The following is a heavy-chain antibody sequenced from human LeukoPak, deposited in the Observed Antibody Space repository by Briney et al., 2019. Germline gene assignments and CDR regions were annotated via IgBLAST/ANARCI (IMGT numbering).Heavy chain of an antibody. V-gene: IGHV3-7*01. D-gene: IGHD3-16*02. Sequence: PGGSLRLSCAASGFTFSSYWMSWVRQAPGKGLEWVANIKQGGSEKYYVDSVKGRFTISRDNAKNSLYLQMNSLRAEDTAVYYCARADYDYVWGSYRQYYFVYWGQGTLVTVSS. CDR1: GFTFSSYW. CDR3: ARADYDYVWGSYRQYYFVY. J-gene: IGHJ4*02. CDR2: IKQGGSEK.